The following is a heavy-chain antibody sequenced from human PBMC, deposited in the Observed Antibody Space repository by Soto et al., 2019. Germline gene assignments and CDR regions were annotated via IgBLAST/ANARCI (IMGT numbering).Heavy chain of an antibody. CDR3: AKDREYSTTYLFFDY. CDR1: GFTFSRYA. D-gene: IGHD6-6*01. V-gene: IGHV3-23*01. J-gene: IGHJ4*02. Sequence: EVQLLESGGGLVQPGGSLRLSCAASGFTFSRYAMSWVRQAPGKGLEWVSLISASGTSTYYADSVTGRFAISRDNSRNPLYLLMNSLRAEDTAVYYCAKDREYSTTYLFFDYWGQGNLVTVSS. CDR2: ISASGTST.